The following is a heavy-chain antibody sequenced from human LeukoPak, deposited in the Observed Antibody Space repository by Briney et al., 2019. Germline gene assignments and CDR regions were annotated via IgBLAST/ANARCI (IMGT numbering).Heavy chain of an antibody. CDR1: GFTFSDYN. J-gene: IGHJ6*02. CDR3: ARAKPAAAATYYYYGMDV. Sequence: GGSLRLSCAVSGFTFSDYNMHWVRQPPGQGLEWVSYISTSSSTIYYADSVKGRFTISRDNAKNSLYLHMNSLRAEDTAVYYCARAKPAAAATYYYYGMDVWGQGTTVTVSS. CDR2: ISTSSSTI. V-gene: IGHV3-48*04. D-gene: IGHD6-13*01.